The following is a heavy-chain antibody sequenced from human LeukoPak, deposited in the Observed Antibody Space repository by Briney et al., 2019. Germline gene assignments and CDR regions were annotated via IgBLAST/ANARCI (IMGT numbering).Heavy chain of an antibody. J-gene: IGHJ6*02. CDR2: ISAYNGNT. D-gene: IGHD3-3*01. CDR3: ARGGTIFGVVRTLYGMDV. CDR1: GYTFTNYG. V-gene: IGHV1-18*01. Sequence: WASVKVSCKASGYTFTNYGISWVRQAPGQGLEWMGWISAYNGNTNYAQKLQGRVTMTTDTSTSTAYMELRSLRSDDTAVYYCARGGTIFGVVRTLYGMDVWGQGTTVTVSS.